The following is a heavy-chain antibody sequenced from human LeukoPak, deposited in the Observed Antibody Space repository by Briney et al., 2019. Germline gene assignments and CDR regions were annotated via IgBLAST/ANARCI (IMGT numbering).Heavy chain of an antibody. V-gene: IGHV4-34*01. J-gene: IGHJ2*01. D-gene: IGHD2-15*01. CDR3: ARLRVVVVAATIPSLKRYWYFDL. Sequence: SETLSLTCAVYGGSFSGYYWSWIRQPPGKGLEWIGEINHSGSTNYNPSLTSRVTISVDTSKNQFSLKLSSVTAADTAVYYCARLRVVVVAATIPSLKRYWYFDLWGRGTLVTVSS. CDR2: INHSGST. CDR1: GGSFSGYY.